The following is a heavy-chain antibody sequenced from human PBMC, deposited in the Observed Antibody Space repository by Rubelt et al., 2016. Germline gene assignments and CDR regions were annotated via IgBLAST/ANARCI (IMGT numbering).Heavy chain of an antibody. J-gene: IGHJ4*02. V-gene: IGHV4-34*01. D-gene: IGHD2-2*02. Sequence: QVQLQQWGAGLLKPSETLSLTCAVYGGSFSGYYWSWIRQPPGKGLEWIGEINHSGSTNYNPSLKSRVTISVDTSKNQFSLKLGTVTAAETAVYYCARGKGRIVVVPAAIEIDYWGQGTLVTVSS. CDR1: GGSFSGYY. CDR2: INHSGST. CDR3: ARGKGRIVVVPAAIEIDY.